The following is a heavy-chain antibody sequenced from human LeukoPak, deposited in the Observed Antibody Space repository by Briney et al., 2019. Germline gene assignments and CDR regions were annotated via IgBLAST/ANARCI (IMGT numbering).Heavy chain of an antibody. CDR2: VNPNSGGT. CDR1: GYTFTGFY. V-gene: IGHV1-2*02. CDR3: ARGRRYDFWSGYLDY. D-gene: IGHD3-3*01. J-gene: IGHJ4*02. Sequence: RASVKVSCKASGYTFTGFYMHWVRQAPGQGLEWMGWVNPNSGGTNYAQKFQGRVTMTRDTSISTAYMELSRLRSDDTAVYYCARGRRYDFWSGYLDYWGQGTLVTVSS.